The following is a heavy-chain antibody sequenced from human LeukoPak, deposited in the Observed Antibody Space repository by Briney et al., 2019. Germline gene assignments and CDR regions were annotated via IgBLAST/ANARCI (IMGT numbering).Heavy chain of an antibody. CDR2: IIPILGIA. D-gene: IGHD3-3*01. Sequence: ASVKVSCKASGGTFSSYAISWVRQAPGQGLEWMGRIIPILGIANYAQKFQGRVTITADKSTSTAYMELSSLRSEDTAVYYCARASYYDFWSGSPKGGYYFDYWGQGTLVTVSS. J-gene: IGHJ4*02. V-gene: IGHV1-69*04. CDR1: GGTFSSYA. CDR3: ARASYYDFWSGSPKGGYYFDY.